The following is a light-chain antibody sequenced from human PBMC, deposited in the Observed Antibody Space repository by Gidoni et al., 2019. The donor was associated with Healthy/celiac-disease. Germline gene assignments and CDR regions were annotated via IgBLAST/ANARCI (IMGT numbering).Light chain of an antibody. V-gene: IGLV7-43*01. J-gene: IGLJ3*02. Sequence: QTVVTQEPSLTVSPGGTVTLTCASSTGAVTSGYYPNWVQQKPGQAPRALIYSTSNKNSWTPARFSGSLLGGKAALTLSGVQPEDEAEYYCLLYYGGAYWVFGGGTKLTVL. CDR1: TGAVTSGYY. CDR2: STS. CDR3: LLYYGGAYWV.